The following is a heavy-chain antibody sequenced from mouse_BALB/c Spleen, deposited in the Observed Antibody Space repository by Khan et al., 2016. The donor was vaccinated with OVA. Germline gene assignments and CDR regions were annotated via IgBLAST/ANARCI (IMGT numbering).Heavy chain of an antibody. Sequence: EVQLQQSGPELVKPGASVRISCKTSGYTFTEYTMHWVKQSHGKSLEWLGGFNPNNGGTSYNQTFKGKATLTVDKSSSTAYMELRSLTSEDSAVYYCTRRDYYAYYWFFDVWGAGTTVTVSS. J-gene: IGHJ1*01. CDR1: GYTFTEYT. V-gene: IGHV1-18*01. D-gene: IGHD1-2*01. CDR3: TRRDYYAYYWFFDV. CDR2: FNPNNGGT.